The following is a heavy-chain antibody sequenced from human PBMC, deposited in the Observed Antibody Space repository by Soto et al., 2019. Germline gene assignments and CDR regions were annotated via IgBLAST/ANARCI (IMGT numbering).Heavy chain of an antibody. V-gene: IGHV1-46*01. CDR2: INPSADTT. CDR3: ARVRGGGSRYTDLEY. J-gene: IGHJ4*02. D-gene: IGHD6-13*01. CDR1: GYTLTDYY. Sequence: ASVKVSCKASGYTLTDYYMHWVRQAPGQGPEWMGVINPSADTTTYAQKFQGRVTMTRDRSTSTVYMELSSLRSEDTAVYYCARVRGGGSRYTDLEYWGQGTLVTVSS.